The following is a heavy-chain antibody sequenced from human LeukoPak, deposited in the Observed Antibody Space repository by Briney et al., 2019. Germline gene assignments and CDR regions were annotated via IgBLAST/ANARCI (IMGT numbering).Heavy chain of an antibody. CDR2: ISGSGGST. V-gene: IGHV3-23*01. Sequence: GGSLRLSCAASGFTFSSYAMSWVRQAPGKGPEWVSAISGSGGSTYYADSVKGRFTISRDNSKNTLYLQMNSLRAEDTAVYYCVKGGYVTYFDPWGQGTLVTVSS. CDR1: GFTFSSYA. D-gene: IGHD2-15*01. CDR3: VKGGYVTYFDP. J-gene: IGHJ5*02.